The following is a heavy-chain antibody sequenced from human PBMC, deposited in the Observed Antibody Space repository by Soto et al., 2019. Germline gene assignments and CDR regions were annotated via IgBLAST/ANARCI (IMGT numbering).Heavy chain of an antibody. CDR3: ANTESWYYYGMDV. CDR1: GFTFSGYG. CDR2: ISYDGSNK. J-gene: IGHJ6*02. Sequence: PGGSLRLSCAASGFTFSGYGMHWVRQAPGKGLEWVAVISYDGSNKYYADSVKGRFTISRDNSKNTLYLQMNSLRAEDTAVYYCANTESWYYYGMDVWGQGTTVTVSS. V-gene: IGHV3-30*18.